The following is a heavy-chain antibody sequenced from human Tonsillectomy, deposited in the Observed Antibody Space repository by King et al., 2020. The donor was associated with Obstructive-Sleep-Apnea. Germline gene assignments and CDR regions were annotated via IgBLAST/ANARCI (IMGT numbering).Heavy chain of an antibody. V-gene: IGHV3-48*03. CDR3: AREGGYYDSSGYAPIFDY. D-gene: IGHD3-22*01. CDR1: GFTFSSYS. J-gene: IGHJ4*02. CDR2: ISRGGTTI. Sequence: VQLVESGGGLVQPGGSLRLSCAASGFTFSSYSLHWVRQAPAKGLEWLSYISRGGTTIDYADSVQGRFTISRDNAKNSLSLQINSLSAEDTAVYFCAREGGYYDSSGYAPIFDYWGQGTLVTVSS.